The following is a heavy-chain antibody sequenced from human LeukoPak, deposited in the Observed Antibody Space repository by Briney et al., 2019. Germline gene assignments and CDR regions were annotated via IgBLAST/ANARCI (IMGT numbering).Heavy chain of an antibody. J-gene: IGHJ3*02. D-gene: IGHD4-23*01. Sequence: ASVKVSCKVSGYTLTELSMHWVRQAPGKGLEWMGGFDPEDGETIYAQKFQGRVTMTEDTSTDTAYMELSSLRSEDTAVYYCATVTVVTPSDAFDIWGQGTMVTVSS. CDR3: ATVTVVTPSDAFDI. CDR2: FDPEDGET. CDR1: GYTLTELS. V-gene: IGHV1-24*01.